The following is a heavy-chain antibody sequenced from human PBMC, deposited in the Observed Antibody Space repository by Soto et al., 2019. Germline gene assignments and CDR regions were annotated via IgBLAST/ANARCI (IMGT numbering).Heavy chain of an antibody. J-gene: IGHJ4*02. CDR3: ARAKQIFGVVTQFDY. V-gene: IGHV3-33*01. Sequence: QVQLVESGGGVVQPGRSLRLSCAASGFTFSSYGMHWVRQAPGKGLEWVAVIWYDGSNKYYADSVKGRFTISRDNSKNTLYLQMNGLRAEDTAVYYCARAKQIFGVVTQFDYWGQGTLVTVSS. D-gene: IGHD3-3*01. CDR2: IWYDGSNK. CDR1: GFTFSSYG.